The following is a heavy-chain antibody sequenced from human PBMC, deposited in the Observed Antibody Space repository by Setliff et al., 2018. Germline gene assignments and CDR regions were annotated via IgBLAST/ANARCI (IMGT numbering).Heavy chain of an antibody. CDR1: GVSFSSTTFY. V-gene: IGHV4-39*07. CDR2: VSFFESA. D-gene: IGHD2-8*01. CDR3: ARDPGVHSGTWCLDS. Sequence: KPSETLSLTCNVSGVSFSSTTFYWAWIRQSPGKGLEWIGSVSFFESAYYNPSLQSRGAISLDTSRNQFSLELSSVTAADTAVYYCARDPGVHSGTWCLDSWGQGTQVTVSS. J-gene: IGHJ4*02.